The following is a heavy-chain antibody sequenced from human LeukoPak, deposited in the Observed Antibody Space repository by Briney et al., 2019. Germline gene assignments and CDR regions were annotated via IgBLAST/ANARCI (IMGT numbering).Heavy chain of an antibody. CDR1: GFTFSDHY. CDR3: ARVGGSGSRYGMDV. D-gene: IGHD3-10*01. J-gene: IGHJ6*02. V-gene: IGHV3-11*05. CDR2: ISSSSTYT. Sequence: GRSLRLSCAASGFTFSDHYMSWIRQAPGKGLEWVSYISSSSTYTAYADSVKGRITISRDNAKNSLYLQMNSLRAEDTALYYCARVGGSGSRYGMDVWGQGTTVTVSS.